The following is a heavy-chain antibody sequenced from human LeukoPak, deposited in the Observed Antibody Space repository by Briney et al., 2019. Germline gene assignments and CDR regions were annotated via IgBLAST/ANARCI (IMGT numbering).Heavy chain of an antibody. CDR2: IYTSGST. D-gene: IGHD4-11*01. V-gene: IGHV4-61*02. CDR1: GGSISSGSYY. CDR3: ARVGATVTNDPDY. Sequence: PSETLSLTCTVSGGSISSGSYYWSWIRQPAGKGLEWIGRIYTSGSTNYNPSLKSRVTISVDTSKNQFSLKLSSVTAADTAVYYCARVGATVTNDPDYWGQGTLVTVSS. J-gene: IGHJ4*02.